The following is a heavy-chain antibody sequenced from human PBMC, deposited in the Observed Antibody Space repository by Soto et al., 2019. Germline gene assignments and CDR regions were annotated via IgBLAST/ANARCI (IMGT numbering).Heavy chain of an antibody. CDR1: GYTFTSYD. Sequence: QVQLVQSGAEVKKPGASVKVSCKASGYTFTSYDINWVRQATGQGLEWMGWMNPNSGNTGYEQKLQGRVTMTRNSSISKAYMELSSLRYEDTAVYYCARGKDVRWNYYCYMDVLGKGTTVTVSS. J-gene: IGHJ6*03. V-gene: IGHV1-8*01. D-gene: IGHD3-10*01. CDR2: MNPNSGNT. CDR3: ARGKDVRWNYYCYMDV.